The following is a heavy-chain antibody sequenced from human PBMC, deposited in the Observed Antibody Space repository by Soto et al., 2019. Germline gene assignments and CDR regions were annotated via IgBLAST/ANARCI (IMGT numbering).Heavy chain of an antibody. CDR3: ARGRDGITGTTNYYYYYGMDV. CDR2: INHSGST. CDR1: GGSFSGYY. D-gene: IGHD1-7*01. V-gene: IGHV4-34*01. Sequence: NPSETLSLTCAVYGGSFSGYYWSWIRQPPGKGLEWVGEINHSGSTNYNPSLKSRVTVSVETSKNQFSLKLSSETAADTAVYYCARGRDGITGTTNYYYYYGMDVWGQGTTVTVSS. J-gene: IGHJ6*02.